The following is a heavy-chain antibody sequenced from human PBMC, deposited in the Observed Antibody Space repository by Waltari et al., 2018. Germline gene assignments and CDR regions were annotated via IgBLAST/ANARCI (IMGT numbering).Heavy chain of an antibody. J-gene: IGHJ6*02. CDR2: INHNGNI. V-gene: IGHV4-34*02. D-gene: IGHD2-8*02. CDR1: GGSFRGSY. Sequence: QVQLQQWGAGLLQPSETLSLTCAVYGGSFRGSYWGWVRQPPWKGLEWIGEINHNGNINRNPSLRSRVTMLVDTSKSQLSLKINSVTAADTAVYYCVRLEDCTGPGGNCYSGDSFAMDVWGQGTTVTVSS. CDR3: VRLEDCTGPGGNCYSGDSFAMDV.